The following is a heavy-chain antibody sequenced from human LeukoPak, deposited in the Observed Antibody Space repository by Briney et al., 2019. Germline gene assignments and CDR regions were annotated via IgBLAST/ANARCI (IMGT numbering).Heavy chain of an antibody. Sequence: GGSLRLSCAASGFTFSSYAMSWVRQAPGKGLEWVSAISGSGGSTYCADSVKGRFTISRDNSKNTLYLQMNSLRAEDTAVYYCAKGLSTNYYYGMDVWGQGTTVTVSS. V-gene: IGHV3-23*01. CDR1: GFTFSSYA. CDR3: AKGLSTNYYYGMDV. D-gene: IGHD2-2*01. J-gene: IGHJ6*02. CDR2: ISGSGGST.